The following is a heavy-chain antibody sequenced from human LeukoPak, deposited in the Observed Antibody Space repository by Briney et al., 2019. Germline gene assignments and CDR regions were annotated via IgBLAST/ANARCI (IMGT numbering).Heavy chain of an antibody. CDR2: IDHSGSS. Sequence: PSETLSLICTVSGGSISSYYWTWIRQPPGKGLEWVGEIDHSGSSHYNPSLKSRVTISVDTSKNQLSLKLSSVTAADTAVYYCARGLEDRISIFGVVKFYYFDFWGQGTLVTVSS. CDR3: ARGLEDRISIFGVVKFYYFDF. J-gene: IGHJ4*02. CDR1: GGSISSYY. D-gene: IGHD3-3*01. V-gene: IGHV4-34*01.